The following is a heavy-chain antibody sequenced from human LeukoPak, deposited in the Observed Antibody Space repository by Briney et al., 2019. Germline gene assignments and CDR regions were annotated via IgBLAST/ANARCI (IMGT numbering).Heavy chain of an antibody. CDR3: ARDGEYYYGSGSFDY. V-gene: IGHV3-30-3*01. CDR1: GFTFSSYA. CDR2: ISYDGSNK. Sequence: PGGSLRLSCAASGFTFSSYAMHWVRQAPGKGLEWVAVISYDGSNKYYADSVKGRFTISRDNSKNTLYLQMNSLRAEDTAVFHCARDGEYYYGSGSFDYWGQGTLVTVSS. J-gene: IGHJ4*02. D-gene: IGHD3-10*01.